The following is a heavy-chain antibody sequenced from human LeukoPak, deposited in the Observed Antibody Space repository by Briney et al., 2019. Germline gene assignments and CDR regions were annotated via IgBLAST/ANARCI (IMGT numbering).Heavy chain of an antibody. D-gene: IGHD6-19*01. CDR1: GYTFTSYY. V-gene: IGHV1-46*01. CDR2: INPSSGST. J-gene: IGHJ6*02. CDR3: ARVNIRIAVAGTYYYYGMDV. Sequence: ASVKVSCRASGYTFTSYYMHWVRQAPGQGPEWMGIINPSSGSTAYAQKFQGRVTMTRDTSTSTVYMELSSLRSEDTAVYYCARVNIRIAVAGTYYYYGMDVWGQGTTVTVSS.